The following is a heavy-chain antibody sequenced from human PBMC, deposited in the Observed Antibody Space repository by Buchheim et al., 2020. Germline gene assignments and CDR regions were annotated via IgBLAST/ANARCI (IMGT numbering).Heavy chain of an antibody. D-gene: IGHD2-8*01. J-gene: IGHJ4*02. CDR2: INHSGST. CDR1: GGSFSGYY. Sequence: QVQLQQWGAGLLKPSETLSLTCAVYGGSFSGYYWSWIRQPPGKGLEWIGEINHSGSTNYNPSLKSRVTISVDTSKNQFSLKLSSVTAADTAVYYCARVSRRGCTNGVCYTPRYYFDYWGQGTL. V-gene: IGHV4-34*01. CDR3: ARVSRRGCTNGVCYTPRYYFDY.